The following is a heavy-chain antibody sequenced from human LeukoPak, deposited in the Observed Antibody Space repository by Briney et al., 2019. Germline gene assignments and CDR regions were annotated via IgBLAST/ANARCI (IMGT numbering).Heavy chain of an antibody. V-gene: IGHV1-24*01. D-gene: IGHD1-26*01. CDR2: FDPEDGET. Sequence: GASVKVSCKVSGYSLTELSMHWVRQAPGKGLEWMGRFDPEDGETIYAQKFQGRVTMTEDTSTDTAYMELSSLRSEDTAVYYCARGVGATISYYHYYIDVWGKGTTVTVSS. CDR1: GYSLTELS. J-gene: IGHJ6*03. CDR3: ARGVGATISYYHYYIDV.